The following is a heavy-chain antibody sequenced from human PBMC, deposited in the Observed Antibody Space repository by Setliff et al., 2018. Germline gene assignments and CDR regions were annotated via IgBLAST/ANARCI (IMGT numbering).Heavy chain of an antibody. J-gene: IGHJ4*02. V-gene: IGHV1-8*01. CDR3: ARRGMSSSWFQGYFDY. CDR2: INPDSGDT. CDR1: GYTFTSYD. D-gene: IGHD6-13*01. Sequence: ASVKVSCKASGYTFTSYDINWVRQVTGQGLEWMGRINPDSGDTDYARNFQDRVTMTRDTSMSSAYMELSRLSSVTAADTAVYYCARRGMSSSWFQGYFDYWGQGTLVTVSS.